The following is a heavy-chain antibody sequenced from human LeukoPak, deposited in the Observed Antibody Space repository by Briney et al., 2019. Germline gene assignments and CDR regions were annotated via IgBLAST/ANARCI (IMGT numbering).Heavy chain of an antibody. CDR1: GGTFISYA. CDR3: ARSHRYGDYVDYYYYYMDV. D-gene: IGHD4-17*01. CDR2: IIPIFGTA. Sequence: GSSVKVSCKASGGTFISYATSWVRQAPGQGLEWMGRIIPIFGTANYAQKFQGRVTITTDESTSTAYMELSSLRSEDTAVYYCARSHRYGDYVDYYYYYMDVWGKGTTVTVSS. J-gene: IGHJ6*03. V-gene: IGHV1-69*05.